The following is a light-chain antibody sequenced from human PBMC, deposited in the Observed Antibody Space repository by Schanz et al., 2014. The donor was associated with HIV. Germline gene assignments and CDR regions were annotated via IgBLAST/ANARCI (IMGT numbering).Light chain of an antibody. CDR1: QAIRND. J-gene: IGKJ3*01. V-gene: IGKV1-39*01. CDR2: AAS. CDR3: QQSYSTPRVT. Sequence: IQMTQSPSSLSASVGDRVTITCRASQAIRNDLGWYQQKPGKAPKLLIYAASSLQSGVPSRFSGSGSGTDFTLTISSLQPEDFATYYCQQSYSTPRVTFGPGTKVDIK.